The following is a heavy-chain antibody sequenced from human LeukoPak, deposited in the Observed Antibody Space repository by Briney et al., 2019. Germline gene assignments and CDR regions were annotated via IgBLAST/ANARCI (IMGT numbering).Heavy chain of an antibody. D-gene: IGHD4-17*01. CDR3: ARVSYGDYYGMDV. J-gene: IGHJ6*04. V-gene: IGHV4-31*03. CDR2: IYYSGST. CDR1: GGSISIGGYY. Sequence: SQTLSLTCTVSGGSISIGGYYWSWIRQHPGKGLEGIWYIYYSGSTYYNPSLRSRVTISVDTSKNQFSLKLSSVTAADTAVYYCARVSYGDYYGMDVWGKGTTVTVSS.